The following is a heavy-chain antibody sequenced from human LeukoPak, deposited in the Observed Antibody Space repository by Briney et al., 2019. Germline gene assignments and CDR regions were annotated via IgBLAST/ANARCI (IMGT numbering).Heavy chain of an antibody. J-gene: IGHJ6*02. V-gene: IGHV3-74*01. CDR2: INSDGSTT. D-gene: IGHD5-18*01. CDR3: AREGYSYGYSYYGMDV. Sequence: GGSLRLSCAASGFTFSSYWMHWVRQAPGKGLVWVSRINSDGSTTYYADSVKGRFTISRDNAKSTLYLQLNSLRAEDTAVYYCAREGYSYGYSYYGMDVWGQGTTVIVSS. CDR1: GFTFSSYW.